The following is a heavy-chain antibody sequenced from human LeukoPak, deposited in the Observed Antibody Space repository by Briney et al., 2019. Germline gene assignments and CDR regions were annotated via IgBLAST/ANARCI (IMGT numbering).Heavy chain of an antibody. V-gene: IGHV3-48*01. CDR3: AKAWEYDSSGVDAFDI. CDR1: GFTFSSYS. Sequence: QTGGSLRLSCAASGFTFSSYSMNWVRQAPGKGLEWLSYISSSSSTIYYADSVKGRFTISRDNAKNSLYLQMNSLRAEDTAVYYCAKAWEYDSSGVDAFDIWGQGTMVTVSS. J-gene: IGHJ3*02. CDR2: ISSSSSTI. D-gene: IGHD3-22*01.